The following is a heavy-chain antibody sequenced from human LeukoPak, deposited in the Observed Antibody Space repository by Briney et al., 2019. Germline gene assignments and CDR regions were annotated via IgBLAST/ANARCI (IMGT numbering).Heavy chain of an antibody. CDR3: ARVWSSGYTKDY. D-gene: IGHD3-22*01. CDR2: ISSSSSTI. CDR1: GFTFSSYS. Sequence: GSLRLSCAASGFTFSSYSIDWVRQAPGKGLEWLPYISSSSSTIYYADSVKGRFIISRDNAKNSVYLQMNSLRAEDTAVYYCARVWSSGYTKDYWGQGTLVTVSS. J-gene: IGHJ4*02. V-gene: IGHV3-48*04.